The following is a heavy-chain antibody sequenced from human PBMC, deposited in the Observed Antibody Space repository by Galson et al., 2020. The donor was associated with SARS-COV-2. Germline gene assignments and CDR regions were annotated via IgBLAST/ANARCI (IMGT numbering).Heavy chain of an antibody. CDR3: ARESYSSPDY. CDR2: IHYSGNT. Sequence: SETLSLTCTVSGGSISIGTNYWSWIRQPPGKGLEWIGSIHYSGNTYYRPSLKSRVTISIDTSKNRFSLTVNSVTAADTAMYYCARESYSSPDYWGQGTLGTVSS. CDR1: GGSISIGTNY. V-gene: IGHV4-39*07. D-gene: IGHD6-13*01. J-gene: IGHJ4*02.